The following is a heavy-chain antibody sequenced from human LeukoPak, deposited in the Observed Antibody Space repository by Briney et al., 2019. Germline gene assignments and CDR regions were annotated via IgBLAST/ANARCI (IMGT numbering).Heavy chain of an antibody. CDR3: AKKYSSSPSGAFDI. CDR2: IRYDGSNK. CDR1: GFTFSSYG. D-gene: IGHD6-6*01. Sequence: GALRLSCAASGFTFSSYGMHWVRQAPGKGLGWGAFIRYDGSNKYYADSVKGRFTISRDNSKNTLYLQMNSLRAEDTAVYYCAKKYSSSPSGAFDIWGQSTMLTVSS. J-gene: IGHJ3*02. V-gene: IGHV3-30*02.